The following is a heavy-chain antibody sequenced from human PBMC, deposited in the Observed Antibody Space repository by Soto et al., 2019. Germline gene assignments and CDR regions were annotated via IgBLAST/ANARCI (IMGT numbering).Heavy chain of an antibody. D-gene: IGHD4-4*01. CDR2: IYYSGST. CDR1: GDSISSSSYY. Sequence: GPGPRTPSETLSLTCTVSGDSISSSSYYWGWIRQPPGKGLEWIGSIYYSGSTYYNPSLKSRVTISVATSKNQFSLKLSSVSAADTAVYYCASAPMMTTLDYYFDYWVQGTLVTVSS. V-gene: IGHV4-39*01. J-gene: IGHJ4*02. CDR3: ASAPMMTTLDYYFDY.